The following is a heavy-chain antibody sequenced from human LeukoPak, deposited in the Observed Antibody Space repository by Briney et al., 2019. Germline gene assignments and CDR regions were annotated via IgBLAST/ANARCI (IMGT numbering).Heavy chain of an antibody. CDR3: ASFDTGTTALDY. V-gene: IGHV3-21*01. CDR2: ISSSSSYI. J-gene: IGHJ4*02. Sequence: GGSLRLSCVVSGFTFSSYWIHWVRQAPGKGLVWVSSISSSSSYIYYADSVKGRFTISRDNAKNSLYLQMNSLRAEDTAVYYCASFDTGTTALDYWGQGTLVTVSS. D-gene: IGHD1-7*01. CDR1: GFTFSSYW.